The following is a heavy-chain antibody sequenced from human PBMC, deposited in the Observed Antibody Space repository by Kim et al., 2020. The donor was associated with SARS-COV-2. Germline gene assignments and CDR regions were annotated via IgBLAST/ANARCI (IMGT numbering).Heavy chain of an antibody. CDR3: ASLIRDYGPTRGAFDI. Sequence: ASVKVSCKASGYTFTSYGISWVRQAPGQGLEWMGWISAYNGNTNYAQKLQGRVTMTTDTSTSTAYMELRSLRSDDTAVYYCASLIRDYGPTRGAFDIWGQGTMVTVSS. CDR1: GYTFTSYG. D-gene: IGHD4-17*01. V-gene: IGHV1-18*01. CDR2: ISAYNGNT. J-gene: IGHJ3*02.